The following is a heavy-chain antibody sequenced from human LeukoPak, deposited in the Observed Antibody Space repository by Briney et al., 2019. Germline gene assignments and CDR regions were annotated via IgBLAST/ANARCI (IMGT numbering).Heavy chain of an antibody. CDR3: ASYVDTAMVYFDY. V-gene: IGHV4-39*01. J-gene: IGHJ4*02. CDR1: GGSISSSSYY. CDR2: IYYSGST. D-gene: IGHD5-18*01. Sequence: PSETLSLTCTVSGGSISSSSYYWGWIRQPPGKGLEWIGSIYYSGSTYYNPSLRSRVTISVDTSKNQFSLKLSSVTAADTAVYYCASYVDTAMVYFDYWGQGTLVTVSS.